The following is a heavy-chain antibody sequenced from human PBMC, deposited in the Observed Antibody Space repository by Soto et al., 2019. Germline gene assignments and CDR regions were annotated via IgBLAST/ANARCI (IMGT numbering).Heavy chain of an antibody. Sequence: ASAEGSFMASGSTFPSHYMHLVRQTPGQGLEWMGIINPSGGSTSYAQKFQGRVTMTRDTSTSTVYMELSSLRSEDTAVYYCARGTYSSVWYYFDYWGLGTRVNVS. CDR3: ARGTYSSVWYYFDY. CDR1: GSTFPSHY. D-gene: IGHD6-13*01. J-gene: IGHJ4*02. V-gene: IGHV1-46*01. CDR2: INPSGGST.